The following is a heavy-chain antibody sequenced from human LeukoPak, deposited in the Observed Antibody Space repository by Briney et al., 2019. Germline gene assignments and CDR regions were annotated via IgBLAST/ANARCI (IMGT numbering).Heavy chain of an antibody. J-gene: IGHJ5*02. V-gene: IGHV4-34*01. CDR3: ASSEVQPNNWFDP. CDR1: GGSISSYY. D-gene: IGHD1-1*01. CDR2: INHSGST. Sequence: PSETLSLTCTVSGGSISSYYWSWIRQPPGKGLEWIGEINHSGSTNYNPSLKSRVTISVDTSKNQFSLKLSSVTAADTAVYYCASSEVQPNNWFDPWGQGTLVTVSS.